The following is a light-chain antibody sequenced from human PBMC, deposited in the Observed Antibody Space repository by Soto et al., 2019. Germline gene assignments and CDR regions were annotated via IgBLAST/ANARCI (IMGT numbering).Light chain of an antibody. J-gene: IGKJ2*01. Sequence: EIVLTQSPGTLSLSPGERATLSCRASQSVSNSYLAWYQQKPGQAPRLLIYGASSRATGIPDRFSGSGSGTDVTLTISRLEPDVFAVYYCQQYGSSPRTFGQGIKLEIK. V-gene: IGKV3-20*01. CDR1: QSVSNSY. CDR2: GAS. CDR3: QQYGSSPRT.